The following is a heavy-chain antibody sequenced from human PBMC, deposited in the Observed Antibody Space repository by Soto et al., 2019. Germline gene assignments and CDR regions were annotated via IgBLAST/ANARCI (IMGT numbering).Heavy chain of an antibody. Sequence: QVQLQESGPGLVKPSQTLSLTCTVSGGSISSGGYYWIWIRQHPGKGLEWIGYIYYSGSTYYNPSLKSRITMSVDASKTRFSLKLSSVTAADTGVYYCARVRSGGCGDRNGGVDPWGQGTLVTVSS. CDR2: IYYSGST. V-gene: IGHV4-31*03. D-gene: IGHD2-15*01. CDR3: ARVRSGGCGDRNGGVDP. CDR1: GGSISSGGYY. J-gene: IGHJ5*02.